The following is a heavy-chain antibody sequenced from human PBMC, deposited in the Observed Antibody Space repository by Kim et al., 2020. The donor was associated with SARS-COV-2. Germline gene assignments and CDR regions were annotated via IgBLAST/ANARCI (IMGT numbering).Heavy chain of an antibody. D-gene: IGHD6-25*01. Sequence: SETLSLTCTVSGGSISSYYWSWIRQPPGKGLEWIGYIYYSGSTNYNPSLKSRVTISVDTSKNQFSLKLSSVTAADTAVYYCARDQGIAAGVAGMDVWGQGTTVTVSS. J-gene: IGHJ6*02. CDR1: GGSISSYY. CDR3: ARDQGIAAGVAGMDV. CDR2: IYYSGST. V-gene: IGHV4-59*01.